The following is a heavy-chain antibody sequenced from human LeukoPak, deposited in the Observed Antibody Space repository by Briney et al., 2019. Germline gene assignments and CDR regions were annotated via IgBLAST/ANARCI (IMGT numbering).Heavy chain of an antibody. D-gene: IGHD3-10*01. CDR1: GFTFSSFE. CDR2: ISSTGNTI. Sequence: GGSLRLSCATSGFTFSSFEMNWVRQAPGKGLEWVSYISSTGNTIYYADSVKGRFTISSDNAKSSLYLRMNSLRAEDTAVYYCARDSSGNFIPDYFDYWGQGTLVTVSS. J-gene: IGHJ4*02. CDR3: ARDSSGNFIPDYFDY. V-gene: IGHV3-48*03.